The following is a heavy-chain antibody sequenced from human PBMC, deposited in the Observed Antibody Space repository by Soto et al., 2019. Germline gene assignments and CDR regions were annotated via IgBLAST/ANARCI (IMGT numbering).Heavy chain of an antibody. CDR1: GGTFSRYA. CDR3: ARDYGDYEYFLDY. J-gene: IGHJ4*01. V-gene: IGHV1-69*01. Sequence: QVQLVQSGAEVKKPGSSVKVSCKAAGGTFSRYAISWVRQAPGQGLEWMGGIIPIFGTANYAQKFQGRVTITADESTSPAYMALSSLRSEDTAVYYCARDYGDYEYFLDYWCHGTMVTVSS. D-gene: IGHD4-17*01. CDR2: IIPIFGTA.